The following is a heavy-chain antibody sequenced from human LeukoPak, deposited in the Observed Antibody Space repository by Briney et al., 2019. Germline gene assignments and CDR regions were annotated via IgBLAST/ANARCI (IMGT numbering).Heavy chain of an antibody. CDR2: MDPNSGDT. CDR3: ATKGGLTPNTLAM. V-gene: IGHV1-2*02. D-gene: IGHD2-15*01. Sequence: ASVKVSCKGSGYNFSVSSMHWVRQAPGQGLEWMGWMDPNSGDTIYAPKFQGRVSMTRDTSITTAYMELSSLTFDDSAIYYCATKGGLTPNTLAMWGHGTMVTVSS. CDR1: GYNFSVSS. J-gene: IGHJ3*01.